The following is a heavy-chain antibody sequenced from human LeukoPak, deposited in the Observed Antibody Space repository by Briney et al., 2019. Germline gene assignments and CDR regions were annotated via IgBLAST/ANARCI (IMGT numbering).Heavy chain of an antibody. J-gene: IGHJ4*02. CDR1: GGSFSGYY. D-gene: IGHD3-9*01. Sequence: PSETLSLTCAVYGGSFSGYYWSWIRQPPGKGLEWIGEINHIGSTNYNPSLKSRVTISVDTSKNQFSLKLSSVTAADTAVYYCARGLRYYDILTGYYTYYFDYWGQGTLVTVSS. CDR2: INHIGST. V-gene: IGHV4-34*01. CDR3: ARGLRYYDILTGYYTYYFDY.